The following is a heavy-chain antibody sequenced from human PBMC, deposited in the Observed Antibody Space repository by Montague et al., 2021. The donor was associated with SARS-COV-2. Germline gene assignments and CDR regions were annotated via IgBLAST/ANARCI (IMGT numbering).Heavy chain of an antibody. CDR2: ISSSGSTI. J-gene: IGHJ4*02. CDR3: AIYSSGWYGWGFDY. D-gene: IGHD6-19*01. V-gene: IGHV3-48*03. Sequence: SLRLSCAASGFTFSSYEMNWVRQAPGKGLEWVSYISSSGSTIYYADSVKGRFTISRDNAKNSLYLRMNSLRAEDTAVYYCAIYSSGWYGWGFDYWGQGTLVTVSS. CDR1: GFTFSSYE.